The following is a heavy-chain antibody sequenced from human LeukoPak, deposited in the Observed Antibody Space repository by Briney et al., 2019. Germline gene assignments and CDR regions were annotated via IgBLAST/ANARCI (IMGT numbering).Heavy chain of an antibody. J-gene: IGHJ4*02. D-gene: IGHD2-15*01. CDR2: IYYSGST. CDR1: GGSISSYY. Sequence: SETLSLTCTVSGGSISSYYWSWIRPPPGKGLEWIGYIYYSGSTNYNPSLKSRVTISVDTSKNQFSLKLSSVTAADTAVYYCARALGYCSGGSCYSGLGYWGQGTLVTVSS. CDR3: ARALGYCSGGSCYSGLGY. V-gene: IGHV4-59*01.